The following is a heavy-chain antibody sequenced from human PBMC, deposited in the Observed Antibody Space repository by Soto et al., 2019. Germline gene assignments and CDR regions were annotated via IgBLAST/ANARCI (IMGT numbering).Heavy chain of an antibody. V-gene: IGHV3-73*02. CDR3: TGRWIAVAGTGFDP. D-gene: IGHD6-19*01. J-gene: IGHJ5*02. Sequence: EVQLVESGGGLVQPGGSLKLSCAASGFTFSGSAMHWVRQASGKGLEWVGRIRSKANSYATAYAASVKGRFTIYRDDSMNTAYLQVNGLKPEDRAVYYCTGRWIAVAGTGFDPWGQGTLVTVSS. CDR1: GFTFSGSA. CDR2: IRSKANSYAT.